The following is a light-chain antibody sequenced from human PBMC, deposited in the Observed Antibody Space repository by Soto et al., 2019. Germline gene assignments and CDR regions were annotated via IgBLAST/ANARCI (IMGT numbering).Light chain of an antibody. J-gene: IGKJ1*01. CDR2: GAS. V-gene: IGKV3-15*01. Sequence: EIVRVQSPDTLSVSPGEGATFACRSSQYINRYLAWCQHRPGQAPRLLIHGASTRATGVPARFSGSGSGTEFTLTISSLQSEDFAIYYCQHYNNWPPWTFGQGTKVDIK. CDR3: QHYNNWPPWT. CDR1: QYINRY.